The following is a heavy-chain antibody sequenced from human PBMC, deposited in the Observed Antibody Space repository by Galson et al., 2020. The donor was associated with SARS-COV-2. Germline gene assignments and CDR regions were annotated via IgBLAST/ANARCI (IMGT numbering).Heavy chain of an antibody. V-gene: IGHV1-18*04. D-gene: IGHD2-15*01. CDR1: GYTFTSYG. CDR3: AHCSGGSCYPDYYGMDV. CDR2: ISAYTGNT. Sequence: ASLKVSCKASGYTFTSYGISGVRQAPGQGLEWRGWISAYTGNTNYAQKLQGRVTMTTDTSTSTAYMELRSLRSDDTAVYYCAHCSGGSCYPDYYGMDVWGQGTTVTVSS. J-gene: IGHJ6*02.